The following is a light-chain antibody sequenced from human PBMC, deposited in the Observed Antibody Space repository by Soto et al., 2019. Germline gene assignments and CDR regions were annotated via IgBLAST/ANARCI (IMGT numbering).Light chain of an antibody. CDR3: QQYNGYSRT. V-gene: IGKV1-5*01. CDR1: QTITNY. Sequence: DIQMTQSPSSLSASVGDRVTITCRASQTITNYLNWYQQQSGKAPKLLIYDASSLESGVPPRFSGSGSGTEFTLTISSLQPDDFATYYCQQYNGYSRTFGQGTKVDIK. J-gene: IGKJ1*01. CDR2: DAS.